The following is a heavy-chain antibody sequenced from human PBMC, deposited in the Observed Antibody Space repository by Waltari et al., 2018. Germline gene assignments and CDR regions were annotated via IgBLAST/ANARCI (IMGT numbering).Heavy chain of an antibody. J-gene: IGHJ3*01. V-gene: IGHV3-74*03. CDR1: GFTFSRSW. CDR2: INNDGSST. CDR3: ARAGLLGAFDV. Sequence: EVQLVESGGGLVQPGGSLRLSCAASGFTFSRSWIHWVRQFPGKWLMWVSRINNDGSSTVYADSVKGRFTISRDDAKNTVSLQMNNLSAEDTALYYCARAGLLGAFDVWGQGTMVTVSS. D-gene: IGHD2-15*01.